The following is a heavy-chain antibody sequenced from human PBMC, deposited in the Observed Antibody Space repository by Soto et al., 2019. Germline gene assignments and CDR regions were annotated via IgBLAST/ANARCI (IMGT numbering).Heavy chain of an antibody. J-gene: IGHJ4*02. V-gene: IGHV3-23*01. Sequence: EVQLLESGGGLVQPGGSLRLSCAASGFTFSSYAMSWVRQAPGKGLEWVSAISGSGGSTYYADSVKGRFTISRDNSKNTLYLQMNSLRAEDTAVYYSAKDTWGGYNWNYGDYWGQGTLVTVSS. CDR2: ISGSGGST. D-gene: IGHD1-7*01. CDR3: AKDTWGGYNWNYGDY. CDR1: GFTFSSYA.